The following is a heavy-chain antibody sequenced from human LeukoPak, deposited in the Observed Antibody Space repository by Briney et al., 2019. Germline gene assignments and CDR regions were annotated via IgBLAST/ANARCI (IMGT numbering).Heavy chain of an antibody. CDR3: GRVAYCGGSCYYYFDY. Sequence: ASVKVSCKASGYTFTGYYMHWVRQAPGQGLEWMGFINPSSCCTNYAQKVQGRATMTRDTSISTAYMELSSLTSDDTAVYYCGRVAYCGGSCYYYFDYWGQGTPVTVSS. D-gene: IGHD2-21*02. V-gene: IGHV1-2*02. J-gene: IGHJ4*02. CDR1: GYTFTGYY. CDR2: INPSSCCT.